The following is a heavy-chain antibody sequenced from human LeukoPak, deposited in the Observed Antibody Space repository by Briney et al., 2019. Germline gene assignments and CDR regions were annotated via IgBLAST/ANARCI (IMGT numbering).Heavy chain of an antibody. Sequence: GGSLRLSCAASGFTFSTCSMNWVRQAPGKGLEWVSSISSSINYIYYADSVRGRFTISRDNAKNSLYLQMNSLRAEDTAIYYCAELGITMIGGVWGKGTTVTISS. CDR3: AELGITMIGGV. V-gene: IGHV3-21*01. D-gene: IGHD3-10*02. CDR1: GFTFSTCS. CDR2: ISSSINYI. J-gene: IGHJ6*04.